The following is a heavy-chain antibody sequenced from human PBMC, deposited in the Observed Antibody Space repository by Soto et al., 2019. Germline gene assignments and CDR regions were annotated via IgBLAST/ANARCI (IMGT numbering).Heavy chain of an antibody. CDR2: ISVSGIIT. CDR1: GFTFNTYA. CDR3: VQRGGSGYYGAFDY. D-gene: IGHD3-22*01. V-gene: IGHV3-23*01. J-gene: IGHJ4*01. Sequence: GSLRLSCAASGFTFNTYAMNWVRQAPGKGLEWVAEISVSGIITYYAPSVKGRFTISRDNSKNKLYLQMNSLRGDDTAVYYCVQRGGSGYYGAFDYWGHGTLVTVSS.